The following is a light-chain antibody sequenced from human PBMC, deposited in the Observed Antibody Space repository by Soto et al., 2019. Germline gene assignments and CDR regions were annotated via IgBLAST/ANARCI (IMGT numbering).Light chain of an antibody. CDR1: QSLNARY. CDR3: QQFHISRT. Sequence: EIVLTQSPGTLSLSPGERATLSCRASQSLNARYLAWYQVKPGQAPRLLFYGASSRATGIPDRFTGSGSGTDFTLTITGLEPEDFAVYYCQQFHISRTFGQGTKVDIK. CDR2: GAS. V-gene: IGKV3-20*01. J-gene: IGKJ1*01.